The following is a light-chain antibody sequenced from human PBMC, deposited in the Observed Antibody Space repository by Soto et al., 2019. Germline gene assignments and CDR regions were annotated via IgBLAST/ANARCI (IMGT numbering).Light chain of an antibody. Sequence: EILMTQSPATLSVSPGERVILSCRASQSVGSTLAWYQQKPGQAPRLLIRGASTRATGVPARFSGSGSGTEITLTISSLQSEEFAVYYCQQYSTSLTFGVGTTLEIK. CDR3: QQYSTSLT. V-gene: IGKV3-15*01. CDR1: QSVGST. J-gene: IGKJ4*01. CDR2: GAS.